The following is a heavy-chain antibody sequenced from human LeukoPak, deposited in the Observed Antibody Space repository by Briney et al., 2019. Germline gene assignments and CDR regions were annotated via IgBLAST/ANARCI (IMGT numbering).Heavy chain of an antibody. Sequence: SVKVSCKASGFTFTSSAMQWVRQARGQRLEWIGWIVVGSGNTNYAQKFQERVTLTRDMSTSTAYMELSSLRSEDTAVYYCAAVSYYDSSGYSYHDAFDIGGQGTRVT. V-gene: IGHV1-58*02. D-gene: IGHD3-22*01. J-gene: IGHJ3*02. CDR2: IVVGSGNT. CDR3: AAVSYYDSSGYSYHDAFDI. CDR1: GFTFTSSA.